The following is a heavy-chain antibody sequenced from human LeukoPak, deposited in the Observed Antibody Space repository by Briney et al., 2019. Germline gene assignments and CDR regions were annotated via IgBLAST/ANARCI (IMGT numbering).Heavy chain of an antibody. V-gene: IGHV3-48*01. D-gene: IGHD3-3*01. J-gene: IGHJ3*02. CDR2: ISSSSSTI. CDR3: ARGNYDFWSGYDDAFDI. CDR1: GFTFSSYS. Sequence: GGSLRLSCAASGFTFSSYSMNWVRQAPGKGLEWLSYISSSSSTIYYADSVKGRFTISRDNAKNSLYLQMNSLRVEDTAVYYCARGNYDFWSGYDDAFDIWGQGTMVTVSS.